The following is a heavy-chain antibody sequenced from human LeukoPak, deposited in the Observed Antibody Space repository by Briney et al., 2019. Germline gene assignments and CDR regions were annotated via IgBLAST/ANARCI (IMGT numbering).Heavy chain of an antibody. Sequence: GGSLRLSCTASAITLSNYWMHWVRQVPGKGPVWVSSISSSSSYIYYADSVKGRFTISRDNAKNSLYLQMNSLRAEDTAVYYCAGRDCGGDCYPEDWGQGTLVTVSS. CDR1: AITLSNYW. J-gene: IGHJ4*02. V-gene: IGHV3-21*01. CDR2: ISSSSSYI. CDR3: AGRDCGGDCYPED. D-gene: IGHD2-21*02.